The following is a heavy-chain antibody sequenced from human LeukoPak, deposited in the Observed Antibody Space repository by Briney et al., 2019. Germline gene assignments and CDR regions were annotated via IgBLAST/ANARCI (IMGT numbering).Heavy chain of an antibody. D-gene: IGHD1-14*01. CDR2: INHSGST. CDR3: ALKVFVRKTSFDS. V-gene: IGHV4-34*01. J-gene: IGHJ5*01. CDR1: GGSFSGYY. Sequence: PSETLSLTCAVYGGSFSGYYWSWIRQPPGKGLEWIGEINHSGSTNYNPSLKSRVTISVDTSKNQFSLKLSSVTAADTAVYYCALKVFVRKTSFDSWGQGTLDTVSS.